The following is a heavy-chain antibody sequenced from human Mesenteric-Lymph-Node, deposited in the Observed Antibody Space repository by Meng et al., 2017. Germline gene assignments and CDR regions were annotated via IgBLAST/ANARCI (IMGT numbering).Heavy chain of an antibody. Sequence: GGSLRLSCAASGFFFSRYGMHWVRQAPGKGLEWVAVIWSNGITKDYAGSVKGRFTISRDNSKNTLYLQMDSLRAEDTAVYYCAGDIGGAPFDIWGQGTMVTVSS. CDR3: AGDIGGAPFDI. J-gene: IGHJ3*02. V-gene: IGHV3-33*01. CDR2: IWSNGITK. D-gene: IGHD3-3*01. CDR1: GFFFSRYG.